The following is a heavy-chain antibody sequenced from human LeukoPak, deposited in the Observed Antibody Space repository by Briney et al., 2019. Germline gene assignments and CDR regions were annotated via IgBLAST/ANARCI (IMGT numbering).Heavy chain of an antibody. V-gene: IGHV3-53*01. D-gene: IGHD5-18*01. J-gene: IGHJ4*02. CDR2: IYSGGST. CDR1: GFTVSSNY. CDR3: ARALGYSYGSDY. Sequence: GRSLRLSCAASGFTVSSNYMSWVRQAPGKGLEWVSVIYSGGSTYYADSVKGRFTISRDSSKNTLYLQMNSLRAEDTAVYYCARALGYSYGSDYWGQGTLVTVSS.